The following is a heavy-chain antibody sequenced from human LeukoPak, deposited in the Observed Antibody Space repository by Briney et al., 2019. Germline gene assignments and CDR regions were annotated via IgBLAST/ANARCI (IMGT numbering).Heavy chain of an antibody. CDR2: ISGSGVST. CDR3: AKDLPGFFDY. V-gene: IGHV3-23*01. J-gene: IGHJ4*02. CDR1: GFTFNGYA. Sequence: PGGSLRLSCAAFGFTFNGYAMSWVRQAPGKGLEWVSAISGSGVSTYYASSVKGRFTIPRDNSRNTLYLQMNSLRAEDTAVYSCAKDLPGFFDYWGQGTLVTVSS.